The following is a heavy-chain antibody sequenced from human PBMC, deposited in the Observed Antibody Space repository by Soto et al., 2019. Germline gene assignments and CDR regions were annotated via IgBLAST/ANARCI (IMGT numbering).Heavy chain of an antibody. CDR1: GGSISSYY. V-gene: IGHV4-59*01. CDR2: IYYSGST. Sequence: SETLSLTCTVSGGSISSYYWSWIRQPPGKGLEWIGYIYYSGSTNYNPSLKSRVTISVDTSKNQFSLKLSSVTAADTAVYYCARDVFGGLAANWFDPWGQGTLVTVSS. J-gene: IGHJ5*02. D-gene: IGHD3-3*01. CDR3: ARDVFGGLAANWFDP.